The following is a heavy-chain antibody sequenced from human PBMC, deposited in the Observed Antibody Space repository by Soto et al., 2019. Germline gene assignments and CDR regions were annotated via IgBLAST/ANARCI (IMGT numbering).Heavy chain of an antibody. V-gene: IGHV3-30-3*01. J-gene: IGHJ4*02. D-gene: IGHD3-3*01. CDR3: ARESDRYYDFWSGYYTGHFDY. CDR2: ISYDGSNK. Sequence: QVQLVESGGGVVQPGRSLRLSCAASGFTFSSYAMHWVRQAPGKGLEWVAVISYDGSNKYYADSVKGRFTISRDNAKNALYLQMNGLRAEDTAVYYCARESDRYYDFWSGYYTGHFDYWGQGTLVTVSS. CDR1: GFTFSSYA.